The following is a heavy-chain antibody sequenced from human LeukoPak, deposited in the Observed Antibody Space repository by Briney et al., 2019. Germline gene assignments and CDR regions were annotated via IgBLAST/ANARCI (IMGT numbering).Heavy chain of an antibody. CDR1: GFTFSSYE. D-gene: IGHD3-10*01. CDR3: ARDQYYGSGSFDY. Sequence: GGSLRLSCAASGFTFSSYEMNWVRQAPGKGLEWVSYISSSGSTIYYADSVKGRFTISRDNAKNSLYLQMNSLRAEDTAVYYCARDQYYGSGSFDYWGQGTLVTVSS. J-gene: IGHJ4*02. V-gene: IGHV3-48*03. CDR2: ISSSGSTI.